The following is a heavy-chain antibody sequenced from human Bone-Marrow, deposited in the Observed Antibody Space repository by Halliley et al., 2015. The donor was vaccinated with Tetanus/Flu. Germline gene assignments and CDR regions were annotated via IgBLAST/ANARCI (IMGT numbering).Heavy chain of an antibody. D-gene: IGHD2-15*01. J-gene: IGHJ4*02. CDR2: IGGTGADST. CDR3: AKVWGSYAGNSHIDY. V-gene: IGHV3-23*01. Sequence: VSAIGGTGADSTYYADSVKGRFTIPRDNSKNTLFLQMNSLRAEDTAVYYCAKVWGSYAGNSHIDYWGQGTLVTVSS.